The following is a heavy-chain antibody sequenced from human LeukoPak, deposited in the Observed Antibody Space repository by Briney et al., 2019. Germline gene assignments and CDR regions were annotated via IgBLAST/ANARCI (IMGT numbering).Heavy chain of an antibody. Sequence: PGGSLRLSCAASGFTFSSYWMHWVRQAPGKGLVWVSHINSDGSSTSYADSVKGRFTISRDNAKNTLYLQMNSLRAEDTAVYYCARFLNYCSSTSCYVRVFDYWGQGTLVTVSS. CDR2: INSDGSST. J-gene: IGHJ4*02. D-gene: IGHD2-2*01. CDR1: GFTFSSYW. CDR3: ARFLNYCSSTSCYVRVFDY. V-gene: IGHV3-74*01.